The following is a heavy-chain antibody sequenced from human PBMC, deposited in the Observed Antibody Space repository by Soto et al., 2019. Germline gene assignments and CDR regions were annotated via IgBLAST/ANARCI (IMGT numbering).Heavy chain of an antibody. J-gene: IGHJ2*01. Sequence: QVQLVESGGGVVQPGRSLRLSCAASVFTFSSYGMHWVRQAPGKGLEWVAVIWYDGSNKYYADSVKGRFTISRDNSKNTLYLQMNSLRAEDTAVYYCAREFDFWYFDLWGRGTLVTVSS. CDR2: IWYDGSNK. CDR3: AREFDFWYFDL. V-gene: IGHV3-33*01. D-gene: IGHD3-10*01. CDR1: VFTFSSYG.